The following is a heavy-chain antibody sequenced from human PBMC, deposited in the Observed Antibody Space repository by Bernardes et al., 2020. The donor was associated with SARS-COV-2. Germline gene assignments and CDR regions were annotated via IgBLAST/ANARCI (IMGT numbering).Heavy chain of an antibody. D-gene: IGHD5-12*01. CDR3: AKDRGYSGYDSKYYFDY. CDR1: GFTFSSYA. Sequence: GGSLRLSCAASGFTFSSYAMSWVRQAPGKGLEWVSAISCSGGSTYYADSVKGRFTISRDNSKNTLYLQMNSLRAEDTAVYYCAKDRGYSGYDSKYYFDYWGQGTLVTVSS. J-gene: IGHJ4*02. CDR2: ISCSGGST. V-gene: IGHV3-23*01.